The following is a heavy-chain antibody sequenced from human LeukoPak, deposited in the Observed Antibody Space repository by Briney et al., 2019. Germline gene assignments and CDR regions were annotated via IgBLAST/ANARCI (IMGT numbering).Heavy chain of an antibody. Sequence: PGGSLILSCVASGFTVSANYMSWVRQAPGKGLECVSVIYSTGSTNYADSVKGRFTISRDNSKNTLYLQMNNLRAEDTAVYYCAGYSSGRQIYYFDYWGQGTLVTVSS. CDR2: IYSTGST. J-gene: IGHJ4*02. V-gene: IGHV3-66*01. D-gene: IGHD6-19*01. CDR3: AGYSSGRQIYYFDY. CDR1: GFTVSANY.